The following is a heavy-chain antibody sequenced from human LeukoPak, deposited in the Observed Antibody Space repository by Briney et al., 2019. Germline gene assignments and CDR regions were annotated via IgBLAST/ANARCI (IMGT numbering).Heavy chain of an antibody. CDR2: IYYSGST. CDR3: ARDNRGYCSSSSCYSEGYFHYYMDV. Sequence: PSETLSLTCTVSGGSISSSSYYWGWIRQPPGKGLEWIGSIYYSGSTNYNPSLKSRVTMSVDTSKNQFSLKLSSVTAADTAVYYCARDNRGYCSSSSCYSEGYFHYYMDVWGKGTTVTVSS. CDR1: GGSISSSSYY. V-gene: IGHV4-39*07. J-gene: IGHJ6*03. D-gene: IGHD2-2*01.